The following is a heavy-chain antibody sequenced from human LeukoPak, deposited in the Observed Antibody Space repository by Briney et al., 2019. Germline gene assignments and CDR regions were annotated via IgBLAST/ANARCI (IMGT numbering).Heavy chain of an antibody. Sequence: GGSLRLSCAASGFTFSSYAMSWVRQAPGKGLEWVGRIKSKSDGGTTDYAAPVKGRFTISRDDSKNTLFLQINSLKIEDTAVYYCTTVTLRPVGLWGQGTLVTVSS. CDR1: GFTFSSYA. V-gene: IGHV3-15*05. D-gene: IGHD3-10*01. CDR2: IKSKSDGGTT. J-gene: IGHJ4*02. CDR3: TTVTLRPVGL.